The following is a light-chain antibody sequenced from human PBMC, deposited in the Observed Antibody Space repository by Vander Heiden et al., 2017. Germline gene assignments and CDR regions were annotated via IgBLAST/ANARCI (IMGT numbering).Light chain of an antibody. V-gene: IGKV1-33*01. CDR1: QDISNY. J-gene: IGKJ4*01. Sequence: DIQLTQSPSSLSASVGDRVTITCQASQDISNYLNWYQQKPGKAPKLLIYDASNLETGVPSRFSGSGSGTDFTFTISSLQPEDFATYYCLQDDNHPNTFGGGTKVEIK. CDR3: LQDDNHPNT. CDR2: DAS.